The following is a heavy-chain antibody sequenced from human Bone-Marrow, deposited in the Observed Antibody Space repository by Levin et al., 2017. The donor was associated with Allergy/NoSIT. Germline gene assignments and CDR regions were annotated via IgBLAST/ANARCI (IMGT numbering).Heavy chain of an antibody. CDR3: ARDPDCITSTCPEGSWFDP. D-gene: IGHD3-10*01. CDR2: ISGYNGNT. J-gene: IGHJ5*02. V-gene: IGHV1-18*01. CDR1: GYTFTTYG. Sequence: GASVKVSCKASGYTFTTYGISWVRQAPGQGLEWMGWISGYNGNTLYPQKFQGRVTMTTDTSTSTAYMELRSLRSDDTALYYCARDPDCITSTCPEGSWFDPWGQGTLVTVSS.